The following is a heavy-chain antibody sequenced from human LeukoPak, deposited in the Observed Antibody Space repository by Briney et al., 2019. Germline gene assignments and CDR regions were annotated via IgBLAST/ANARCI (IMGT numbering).Heavy chain of an antibody. CDR2: IYTSGST. D-gene: IGHD3-10*01. CDR1: GGSISSGSYY. CDR3: AKAVDYYGSGSYGYYYYYMDV. J-gene: IGHJ6*03. V-gene: IGHV4-61*02. Sequence: SETLSLTCTVSGGSISSGSYYWSWIRQPAGEGLEWLGRIYTSGSTNYNPSLKSRVTMSLDTSKNQFSLKLSSVTAADTAVYYCAKAVDYYGSGSYGYYYYYMDVWGKGTTVTISS.